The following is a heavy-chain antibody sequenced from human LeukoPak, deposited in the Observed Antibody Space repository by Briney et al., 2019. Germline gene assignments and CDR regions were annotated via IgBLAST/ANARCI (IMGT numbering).Heavy chain of an antibody. CDR2: ISSSSAYI. CDR1: GFTFDDYA. CDR3: ARQAVARPFDL. V-gene: IGHV3-21*06. Sequence: GRSLRLSCAASGFTFDDYAMHWVRQAPGKGLEWVSSISSSSAYIFYSDSVKGRFTISRDNAQSSLYLQMNSLRAGDTAVYYCARQAVARPFDLWGQGTMVAVSS. J-gene: IGHJ3*01.